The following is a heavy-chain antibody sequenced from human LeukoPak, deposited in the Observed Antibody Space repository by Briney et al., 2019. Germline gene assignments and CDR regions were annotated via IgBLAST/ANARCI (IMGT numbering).Heavy chain of an antibody. D-gene: IGHD1-26*01. CDR3: ATDYSVGSTTIDLDY. J-gene: IGHJ4*02. V-gene: IGHV4-4*07. CDR1: GAPISSYY. CDR2: IYTSGNT. Sequence: PSETLSLTCSVSGAPISSYYWSWIRQPAGKGLEWIGRIYTSGNTNYNPSLKSRVTMSVDTSNNQFSLKLTSVTAADTAVYYCATDYSVGSTTIDLDYWGQGTLVTVSS.